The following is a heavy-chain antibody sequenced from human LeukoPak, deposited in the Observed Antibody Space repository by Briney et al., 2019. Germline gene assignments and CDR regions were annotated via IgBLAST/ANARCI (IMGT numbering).Heavy chain of an antibody. CDR3: ARGGWVRGVITRTGLDY. J-gene: IGHJ4*02. V-gene: IGHV1-2*02. Sequence: ASVKVSCKASRYTFTDYYIHWLRQAPRQGLEWMGWINPDSGGTNYAQKFQGRVTMTRDTSISTVYMELSRLRSDDTAVYYCARGGWVRGVITRTGLDYWGQGTLVTVSS. CDR1: RYTFTDYY. CDR2: INPDSGGT. D-gene: IGHD3-10*01.